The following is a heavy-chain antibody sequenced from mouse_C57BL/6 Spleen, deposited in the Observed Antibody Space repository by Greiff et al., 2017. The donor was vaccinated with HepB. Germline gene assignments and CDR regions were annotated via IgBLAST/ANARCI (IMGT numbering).Heavy chain of an antibody. V-gene: IGHV1-39*01. Sequence: VQLKESGPELVKPGASVKISCKASGYSFTDYNMNWVKQSNGKSLEWIGVINPNYGTTSYNQKFKGKATLTVDQSSSTAYMQLNSLTSEDSAVYYCAKDYGSSSYAMDYWGQGTSVTVSS. CDR2: INPNYGTT. CDR3: AKDYGSSSYAMDY. CDR1: GYSFTDYN. D-gene: IGHD1-1*01. J-gene: IGHJ4*01.